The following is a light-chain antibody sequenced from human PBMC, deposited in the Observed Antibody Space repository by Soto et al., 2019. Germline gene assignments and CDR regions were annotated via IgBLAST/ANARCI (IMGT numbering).Light chain of an antibody. CDR2: KAS. CDR3: QQYNTYPLT. V-gene: IGKV1-5*03. CDR1: QSISTW. Sequence: DNQMTQSPSTLSASVGDRVTITCRASQSISTWLAWYQQNPGKAPKLLIYKASSLESGVPSRFSGSGSGTEFTLTISSLQPGDFATYYCQQYNTYPLTFGGGIRWIS. J-gene: IGKJ4*01.